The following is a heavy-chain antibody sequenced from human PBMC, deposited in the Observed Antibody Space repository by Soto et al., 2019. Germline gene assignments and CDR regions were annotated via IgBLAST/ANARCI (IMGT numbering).Heavy chain of an antibody. V-gene: IGHV1-69*13. CDR3: AREAECTRPPTHLYDFYGMDD. J-gene: IGHJ6*02. CDR2: IIPIFGTA. D-gene: IGHD2-2*01. Sequence: ASVKVSCKASGGTFSSYAISWVRQAPGQGLEWMGGIIPIFGTANYAQKFQGRVTITADECTSTAYIELSSLRSEDTAVYYCAREAECTRPPTHLYDFYGMDDWDQRTKVTVSS. CDR1: GGTFSSYA.